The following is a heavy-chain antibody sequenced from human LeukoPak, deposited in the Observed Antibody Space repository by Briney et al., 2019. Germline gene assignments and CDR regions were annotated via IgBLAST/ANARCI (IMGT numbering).Heavy chain of an antibody. D-gene: IGHD3-10*01. V-gene: IGHV4-61*01. J-gene: IGHJ4*02. CDR3: AVGASGEIRY. Sequence: SETLSLTCTVSGGSVSSSNYYWSWIRQPPGKGLQWIGYIYYSGSTNYNPSLKSRVTISVDTSKNQFSLKLSSVTAADTAVYYCAVGASGEIRYWGQGTLVTVSS. CDR1: GGSVSSSNYY. CDR2: IYYSGST.